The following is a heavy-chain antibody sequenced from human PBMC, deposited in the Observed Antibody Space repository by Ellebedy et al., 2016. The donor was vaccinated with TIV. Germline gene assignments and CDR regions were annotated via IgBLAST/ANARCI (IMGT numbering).Heavy chain of an antibody. V-gene: IGHV3-23*01. J-gene: IGHJ4*02. Sequence: GESLKISCAASGFTFSSYAMFWVRQAPGQGLEGVSGISGGVASVYYADSVKGRFTISRDISKNTLILQMHSLRVEDTAVYYCAKGSIASALTCLDYWGQGTLVTVSS. CDR2: ISGGVASV. D-gene: IGHD6-13*01. CDR1: GFTFSSYA. CDR3: AKGSIASALTCLDY.